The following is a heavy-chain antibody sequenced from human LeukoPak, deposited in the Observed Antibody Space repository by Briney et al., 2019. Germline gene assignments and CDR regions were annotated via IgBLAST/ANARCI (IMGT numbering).Heavy chain of an antibody. V-gene: IGHV1-18*04. CDR1: GYTFTSYG. CDR3: ARDHTMVRGVNHGMDV. Sequence: ASVKVSCKASGYTFTSYGISWVRQAPGQGLEWMGWIGAYNGNTNYAQKLQGRATMTTDTSTSTAYMELRSLRSDDTAVYYCARDHTMVRGVNHGMDVWGKGTTVTVSS. CDR2: IGAYNGNT. D-gene: IGHD3-10*01. J-gene: IGHJ6*04.